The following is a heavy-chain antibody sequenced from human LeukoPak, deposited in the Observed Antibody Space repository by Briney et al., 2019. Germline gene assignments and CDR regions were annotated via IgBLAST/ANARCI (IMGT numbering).Heavy chain of an antibody. CDR3: ARGIFFGGRNQYIWLDL. Sequence: SETLSLTCAVYGGPFRGFFWSWIRQAPGKGLEWIGEVSHSGSSTYNPSLKRRINRSLDTPKSQSSLRLTSVTAAGTAVYYCARGIFFGGRNQYIWLDLWGEGTLVTVSS. D-gene: IGHD3-3*01. CDR1: GGPFRGFF. V-gene: IGHV4-34*01. J-gene: IGHJ5*02. CDR2: VSHSGSS.